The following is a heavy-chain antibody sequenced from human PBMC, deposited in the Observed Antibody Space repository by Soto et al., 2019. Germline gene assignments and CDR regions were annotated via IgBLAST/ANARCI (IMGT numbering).Heavy chain of an antibody. J-gene: IGHJ4*02. CDR2: LYYSGPT. V-gene: IGHV4-31*02. CDR1: CGSITSAGYS. CDR3: ARENQRVPLGSYFDS. Sequence: PSEPLSLTSTVSCGSITSAGYSWTWIRHHPGKGLEWLACLYYSGPTSYSPPPRSRLTTSVAPSKSQLSPKLTPVPAEGTAGYYCARENQRVPLGSYFDSWGQGTLGTVSS.